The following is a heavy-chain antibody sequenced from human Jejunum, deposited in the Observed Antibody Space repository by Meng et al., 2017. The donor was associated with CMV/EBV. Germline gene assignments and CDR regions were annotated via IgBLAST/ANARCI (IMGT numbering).Heavy chain of an antibody. CDR3: ATSSSGFDFWTDY. D-gene: IGHD5-12*01. J-gene: IGHJ4*02. CDR1: EYTFTDYY. V-gene: IGHV1-2*02. CDR2: INPQTGDT. Sequence: SEYTFTDYYMQWVRQAPGQGLEWMGWINPQTGDTNYAPKFQGRVTMTRDMSINTVYMEVTRLRSDDTAVYYCATSSSGFDFWTDYWGQGTLVTVSS.